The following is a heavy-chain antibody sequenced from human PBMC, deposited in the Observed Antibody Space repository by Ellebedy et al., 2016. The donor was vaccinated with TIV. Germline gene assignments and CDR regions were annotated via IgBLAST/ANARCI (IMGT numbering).Heavy chain of an antibody. CDR3: AKGYSYGDY. J-gene: IGHJ4*02. Sequence: GESLKISCAASGFTFSSYGMHWVRQAPGKGLEWVAVISFDGNDKYYADSVKGRFTISRDNSKNTLYRQLNSLRAEDTAVYYCAKGYSYGDYWGQGTLVTVSS. V-gene: IGHV3-30*18. CDR1: GFTFSSYG. CDR2: ISFDGNDK. D-gene: IGHD5-18*01.